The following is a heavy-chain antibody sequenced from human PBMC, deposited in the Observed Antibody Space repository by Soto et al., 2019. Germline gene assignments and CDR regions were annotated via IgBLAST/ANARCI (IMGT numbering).Heavy chain of an antibody. Sequence: GGSLRLSCAASGFTFSSYAMSWVRQAPGKGLEWVSAISGSGGSKYYADAVKGRFTISRDNYKNTLYLQMNILTAEDTAVYYCARGYCSDTNCYANFFDPWGQGTMVTVSS. D-gene: IGHD2-2*01. CDR3: ARGYCSDTNCYANFFDP. CDR1: GFTFSSYA. J-gene: IGHJ5*02. CDR2: ISGSGGSK. V-gene: IGHV3-23*01.